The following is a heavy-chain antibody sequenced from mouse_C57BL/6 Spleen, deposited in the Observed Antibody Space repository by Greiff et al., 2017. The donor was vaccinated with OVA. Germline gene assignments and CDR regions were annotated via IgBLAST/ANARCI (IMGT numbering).Heavy chain of an antibody. V-gene: IGHV5-9-1*02. CDR3: TRVWDSYYFDY. CDR1: GFTFSSYA. CDR2: ISSGGDYI. Sequence: EVKLQESGEGLVKPGGSLKLSCAASGFTFSSYAMSWVRQTPEKRLEWVAYISSGGDYIYYADTVKGRFPISRDNARNTLYLQMSSLKSEDTAMYYCTRVWDSYYFDYWGQGTTLTVSS. J-gene: IGHJ2*01. D-gene: IGHD4-1*01.